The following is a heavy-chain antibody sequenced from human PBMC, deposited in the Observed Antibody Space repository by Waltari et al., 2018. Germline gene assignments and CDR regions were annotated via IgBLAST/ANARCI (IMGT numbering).Heavy chain of an antibody. D-gene: IGHD6-13*01. V-gene: IGHV3-23*01. CDR2: SSSDGRT. Sequence: EVQVLESGGGLVQPGGSFRLSCVASGFTLRSYAMSLARQVPGKGLGWVSASSSDGRTWYADPEKVRFTISRDNSKNTLYLQMNSLTVEDTAVYYCVKEVWQQLVKMVGWFDPWGQGTLVTVSS. J-gene: IGHJ5*02. CDR3: VKEVWQQLVKMVGWFDP. CDR1: GFTLRSYA.